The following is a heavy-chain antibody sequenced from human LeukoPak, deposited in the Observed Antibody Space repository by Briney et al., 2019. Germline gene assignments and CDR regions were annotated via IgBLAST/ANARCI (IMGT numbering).Heavy chain of an antibody. CDR3: AKDRAGVRARGMDV. CDR2: ISGSGGNT. D-gene: IGHD3-3*01. J-gene: IGHJ6*02. V-gene: IGHV3-23*01. Sequence: GGSLRLSCIASGFTFSSCAMNWVRQAPGKGLEWVSTISGSGGNTYYADSVKGRFTISRDNSKNTPYLQMNSLRAEDTAIYYCAKDRAGVRARGMDVWGQGTTVTVSS. CDR1: GFTFSSCA.